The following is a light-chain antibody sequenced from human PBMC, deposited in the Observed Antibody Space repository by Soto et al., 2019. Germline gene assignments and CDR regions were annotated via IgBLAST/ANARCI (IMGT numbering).Light chain of an antibody. CDR2: GAS. CDR1: QSVYSK. J-gene: IGKJ1*01. Sequence: EIVMTQSPVTLSVSPGERATLSCRASQSVYSKLAWYQQKPGQAPRLLIYGASSRATGIPARFSGSGSGTEFTLTISSLQSEDFAVYYCQQYNSWPPWTFGQGTKVDLK. CDR3: QQYNSWPPWT. V-gene: IGKV3-15*01.